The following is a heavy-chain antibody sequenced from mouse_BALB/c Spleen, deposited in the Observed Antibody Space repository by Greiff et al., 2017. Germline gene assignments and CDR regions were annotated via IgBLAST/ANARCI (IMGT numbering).Heavy chain of an antibody. J-gene: IGHJ4*01. Sequence: EVKLMESGGGLVQPGGSLRLSCATSGFTFTDYYMSWVRQPPGKALEWLGFIRNKANGYTTEYSASVKGRFTISRDNSQSILYLQMNTLRAEDSATYYCARDMWYGNYDAMDYWGQGTSVTVSS. CDR1: GFTFTDYY. CDR3: ARDMWYGNYDAMDY. V-gene: IGHV7-3*02. D-gene: IGHD2-10*02. CDR2: IRNKANGYTT.